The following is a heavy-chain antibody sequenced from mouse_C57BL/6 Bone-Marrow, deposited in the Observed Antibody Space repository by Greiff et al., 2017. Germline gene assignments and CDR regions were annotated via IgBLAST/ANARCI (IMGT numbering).Heavy chain of an antibody. CDR2: INPSSGYT. D-gene: IGHD2-3*01. J-gene: IGHJ1*03. Sequence: QVHVKQSGAELARPGASVKMSCKASGYTFTSYTMHWVKQRPGQGLEWIGYINPSSGYTKYNQKFKDKATLTADKSSSTAYMQLSSLTSEDSAVYYCARGRWSRYFDVWGTGTTVTVSS. CDR1: GYTFTSYT. CDR3: ARGRWSRYFDV. V-gene: IGHV1-4*01.